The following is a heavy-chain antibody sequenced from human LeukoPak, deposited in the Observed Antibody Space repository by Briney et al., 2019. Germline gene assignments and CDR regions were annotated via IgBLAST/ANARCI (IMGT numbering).Heavy chain of an antibody. CDR2: INYDGSNR. J-gene: IGHJ4*02. CDR1: GFSLSDYG. V-gene: IGHV3-33*01. D-gene: IGHD2-8*02. CDR3: ARWWGTRQFYFDY. Sequence: GGSLRLSCAASGFSLSDYGLHWVRQGPGKGLEWLAVINYDGSNRFYADSVKGRFTISKDSSENTLYLQMNSLRADDTAMYYCARWWGTRQFYFDYWGQGILATVSS.